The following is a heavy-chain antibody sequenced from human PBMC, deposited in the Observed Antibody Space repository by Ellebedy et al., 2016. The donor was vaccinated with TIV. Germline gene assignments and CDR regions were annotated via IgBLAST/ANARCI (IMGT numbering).Heavy chain of an antibody. Sequence: GESLKISCAASGFTFSNVWMSWVRQAPGKGLEWVGRIKSTTDGGTADYAAPVKGRFTISREDSKNTLYLQMNSLKTEDTGVYYCTRVLKYVVGTTPPYGYWGQGTLVTVSS. V-gene: IGHV3-15*01. CDR1: GFTFSNVW. CDR2: IKSTTDGGTA. J-gene: IGHJ4*02. CDR3: TRVLKYVVGTTPPYGY. D-gene: IGHD1-26*01.